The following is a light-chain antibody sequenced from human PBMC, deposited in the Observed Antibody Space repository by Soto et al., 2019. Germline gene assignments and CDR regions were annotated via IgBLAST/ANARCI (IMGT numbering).Light chain of an antibody. CDR2: AAS. CDR3: QKYSSGPG. J-gene: IGKJ3*01. CDR1: QGIRNF. V-gene: IGKV1-27*01. Sequence: DIQMTQSPTSLSASVGDRVTITCRASQGIRNFVAWYQQKPGKAPKLLIYAASTLQAGVPSRFSGSESGTGFPPTINSLQPEDVATYSCQKYSSGPGFGPGTKVEIK.